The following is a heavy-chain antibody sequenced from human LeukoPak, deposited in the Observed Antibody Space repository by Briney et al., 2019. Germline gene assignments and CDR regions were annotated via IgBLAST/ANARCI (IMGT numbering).Heavy chain of an antibody. V-gene: IGHV3-7*03. CDR1: GFTFSSYW. Sequence: PGGSLRLSCAASGFTFSSYWMSWVRQAPGKGLEWVANIKQDGSEKYYVDSVKGRFTISRDNAKNSLYLQMNSLRAEDTAVYYCARESYSSSWYIGYDAFDIWGQGTMVTVSS. J-gene: IGHJ3*02. CDR3: ARESYSSSWYIGYDAFDI. CDR2: IKQDGSEK. D-gene: IGHD6-13*01.